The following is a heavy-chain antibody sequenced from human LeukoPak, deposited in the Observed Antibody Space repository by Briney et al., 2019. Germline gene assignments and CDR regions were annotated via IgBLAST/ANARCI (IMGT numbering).Heavy chain of an antibody. V-gene: IGHV5-51*01. J-gene: IGHJ4*02. CDR2: IYPVDSDT. Sequence: GESLKISCKGSGYIFTDYWIVWVRQMPGKGLEWMGIIYPVDSDTRYSPSFQGQVTISADKSISTAYLQWNSLKASDTAMYFCARPPQGSTGSKGFDYWGQGTLVTVSS. CDR3: ARPPQGSTGSKGFDY. D-gene: IGHD3-9*01. CDR1: GYIFTDYW.